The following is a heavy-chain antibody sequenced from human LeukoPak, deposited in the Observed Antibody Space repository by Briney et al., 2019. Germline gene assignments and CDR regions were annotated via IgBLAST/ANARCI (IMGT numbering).Heavy chain of an antibody. D-gene: IGHD3-3*01. V-gene: IGHV4-34*01. J-gene: IGHJ4*02. CDR2: INHSGST. CDR1: GGSFSGYY. CDR3: ARDPGRGYYIAHDY. Sequence: SETLSLTCAVYGGSFSGYYWSWIRQPPGKGLEWIGEINHSGSTNYNPSLKSRVTISVDTSKNQSSLKLSSVTAADTAVYYCARDPGRGYYIAHDYWGQGTLVTVSS.